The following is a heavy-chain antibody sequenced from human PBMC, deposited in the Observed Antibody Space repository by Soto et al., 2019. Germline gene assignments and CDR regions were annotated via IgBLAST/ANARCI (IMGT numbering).Heavy chain of an antibody. CDR3: AKRTVGWYFDL. J-gene: IGHJ2*01. Sequence: EVQLWESGGGLVQPGGSLRLSCAASGFTFSSYAMNWVRQAPVKGLEWVSVISGSGGSTYYADSVKGRFTISRDNSKNTLYLQMNSLRAEDTAVYYCAKRTVGWYFDLWGRGTLVTVSS. CDR2: ISGSGGST. CDR1: GFTFSSYA. D-gene: IGHD4-17*01. V-gene: IGHV3-23*01.